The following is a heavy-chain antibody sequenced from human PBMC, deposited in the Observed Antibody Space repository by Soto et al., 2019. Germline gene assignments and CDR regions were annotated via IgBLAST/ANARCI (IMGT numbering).Heavy chain of an antibody. CDR1: GGSFSGYY. CDR3: ARGYYDSSGQSNTFDI. V-gene: IGHV4-59*01. Sequence: SLTCAVYGGSFSGYYWSWIRQSPEKGLEWIGYVYYSGSTNYNPSLKSRVTISVDTSKNQFSLKLNSVTAADTAVYYCARGYYDSSGQSNTFDIWGQATMVAVSS. J-gene: IGHJ3*02. CDR2: VYYSGST. D-gene: IGHD3-22*01.